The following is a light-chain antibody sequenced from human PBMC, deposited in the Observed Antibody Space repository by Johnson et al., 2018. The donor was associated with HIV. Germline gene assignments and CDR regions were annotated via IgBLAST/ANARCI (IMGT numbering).Light chain of an antibody. CDR1: SSNIGNNY. Sequence: QSVLTQPPSVSAAPGQKVTISCSGSSSNIGNNYVSWYQQLPGTAPKLLIYENNKRPSGIPDRFSGSKSGTSATLGITGLQTGDEADYYCAAWDDSLNVLYVFGTGTKVTCL. CDR3: AAWDDSLNVLYV. CDR2: ENN. V-gene: IGLV1-51*02. J-gene: IGLJ1*01.